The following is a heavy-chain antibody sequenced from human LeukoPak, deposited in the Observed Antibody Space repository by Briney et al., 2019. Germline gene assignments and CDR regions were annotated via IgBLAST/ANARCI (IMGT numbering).Heavy chain of an antibody. J-gene: IGHJ4*02. V-gene: IGHV3-64D*06. CDR2: ISSNGGRT. Sequence: GGSLRLSCSASGFTFGAYAMHWVRQATGKGLEYVSTISSNGGRTYYAGSVRGRFIISRDSSKDTVFLQMSSLRPEDTAVYYCLTRGYNSGSMYFDTWGQGTLVTVSS. CDR1: GFTFGAYA. CDR3: LTRGYNSGSMYFDT. D-gene: IGHD3-10*01.